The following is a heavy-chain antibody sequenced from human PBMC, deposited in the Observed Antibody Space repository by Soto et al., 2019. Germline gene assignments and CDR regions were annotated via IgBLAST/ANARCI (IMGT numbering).Heavy chain of an antibody. D-gene: IGHD4-17*01. J-gene: IGHJ4*02. CDR3: ALLNDGDYTF. Sequence: QITFKESGPTLVKPKQTLALTCTFSGFSVTSDGVGVGWIRQPPGKALEWLAVIFWDDDKRYSPSLESRLSIVRDTSKDQVFLTMTNMESVDTATYYCALLNDGDYTFWGQGTRVTVSS. CDR1: GFSVTSDGVG. CDR2: IFWDDDK. V-gene: IGHV2-5*02.